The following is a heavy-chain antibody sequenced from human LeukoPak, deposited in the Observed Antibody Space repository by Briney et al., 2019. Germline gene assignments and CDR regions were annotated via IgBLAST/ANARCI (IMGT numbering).Heavy chain of an antibody. Sequence: AASVKVSCKVSGYTLAELSMHWVRQAPGKGLEWMGGFDPEDGETIYAQKFQGSVTMTEDTSTDTAYMELSSLRSEDTAVYYCATAGIAALDYWGQGTLVTVSS. V-gene: IGHV1-24*01. D-gene: IGHD6-13*01. J-gene: IGHJ4*02. CDR1: GYTLAELS. CDR3: ATAGIAALDY. CDR2: FDPEDGET.